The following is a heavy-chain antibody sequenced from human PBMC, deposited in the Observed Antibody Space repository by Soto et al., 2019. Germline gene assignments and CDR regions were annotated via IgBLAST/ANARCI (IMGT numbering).Heavy chain of an antibody. Sequence: SETLSLTCTFSVDSISSGGYYCSWIRQHPWKGLEWIGYVYFSGSTNYNPSLKSRVLISIDTSRNQFSLKLNSVTAADTAVYYCTRDLDIGHRGSGQSKVWGQGKTVSVSS. J-gene: IGHJ3*01. CDR1: VDSISSGGYY. D-gene: IGHD1-1*01. V-gene: IGHV4-61*08. CDR2: VYFSGST. CDR3: TRDLDIGHRGSGQSKV.